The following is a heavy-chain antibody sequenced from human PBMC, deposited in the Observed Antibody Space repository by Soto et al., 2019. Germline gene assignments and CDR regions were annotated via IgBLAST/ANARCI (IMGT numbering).Heavy chain of an antibody. CDR2: ISGNGYNT. J-gene: IGHJ4*02. D-gene: IGHD1-7*01. V-gene: IGHV3-23*01. Sequence: GGSLRLSCSASGFIFSSQAMSWVRQAPGKGLEWVSAISGNGYNTWYADSVKGRSTISRDNSKNTLYLQMNSLRAEDTAVYYCAKLTGTMFYWGQGTLVTVSS. CDR1: GFIFSSQA. CDR3: AKLTGTMFY.